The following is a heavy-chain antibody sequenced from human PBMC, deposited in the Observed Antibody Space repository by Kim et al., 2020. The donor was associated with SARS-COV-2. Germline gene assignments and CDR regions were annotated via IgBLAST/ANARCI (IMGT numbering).Heavy chain of an antibody. CDR3: AKEGGLAAAGYGMDV. CDR2: ISGRGGST. J-gene: IGHJ6*02. V-gene: IGHV3-23*01. Sequence: GGSLRLSCAASGFTFTSHAMSWVRQAPGKGLEWVSSISGRGGSTYYADSVKGRFTISRDNSKNKLYLQMNSLRAEDTAVYYCAKEGGLAAAGYGMDVWGQGTTVTVSS. D-gene: IGHD6-13*01. CDR1: GFTFTSHA.